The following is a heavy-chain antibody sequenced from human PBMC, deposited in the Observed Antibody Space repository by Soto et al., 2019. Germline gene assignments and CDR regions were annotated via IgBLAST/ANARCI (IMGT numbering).Heavy chain of an antibody. Sequence: KPSETLSLTCTVSGGSISSSTYSWGWIRQPPGKGLEWIGSISYSGSTFYNPSLKSPATISVDTSKSQFSLKLSSVTAADTAVYFCARHDSGIFDYWGQGTLVTVSS. D-gene: IGHD1-26*01. V-gene: IGHV4-39*01. CDR2: ISYSGST. J-gene: IGHJ4*02. CDR3: ARHDSGIFDY. CDR1: GGSISSSTYS.